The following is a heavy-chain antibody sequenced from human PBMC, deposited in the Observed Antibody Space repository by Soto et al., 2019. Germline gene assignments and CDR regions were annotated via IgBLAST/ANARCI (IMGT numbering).Heavy chain of an antibody. CDR1: GYTFTGYA. J-gene: IGHJ4*02. V-gene: IGHV1-3*01. Sequence: GASVKVSCKASGYTFTGYAMHWVRQAPGQRLERKGWINAGNGNTKYSQKFQGRVTITRDTSASTAYMELNSLRAEDTAVYYCARFPSPHYYDSSGYYASDYWGQGTLVTVSS. CDR3: ARFPSPHYYDSSGYYASDY. CDR2: INAGNGNT. D-gene: IGHD3-22*01.